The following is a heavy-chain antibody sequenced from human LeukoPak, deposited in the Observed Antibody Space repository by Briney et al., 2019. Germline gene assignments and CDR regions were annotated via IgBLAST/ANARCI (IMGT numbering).Heavy chain of an antibody. J-gene: IGHJ4*02. CDR2: IYYSGST. D-gene: IGHD4-17*01. CDR3: ARDRYGDY. Sequence: ASETLSLTCTVSGGSISSSSYYWGWIRQPPGKGLEWIGSIYYSGSTYYNPSLKSRVTISVDTSKNQFSLKLSSVTAADTAVYYCARDRYGDYWGQGTLVTVSS. CDR1: GGSISSSSYY. V-gene: IGHV4-39*07.